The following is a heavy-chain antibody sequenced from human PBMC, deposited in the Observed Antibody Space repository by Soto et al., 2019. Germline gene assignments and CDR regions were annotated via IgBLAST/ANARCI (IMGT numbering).Heavy chain of an antibody. CDR2: IYYSGST. CDR3: ARGRSWVPAAYWFDP. CDR1: GGSISSYY. D-gene: IGHD2-2*01. Sequence: SETLSLTCTVSGGSISSYYWSWIRQPPGKGLEWIGYIYYSGSTNYNPSLKSRVTISVDTSKNQFSLKLSSVTAADTAVYYCARGRSWVPAAYWFDPWGQGTLVTVSS. V-gene: IGHV4-59*01. J-gene: IGHJ5*02.